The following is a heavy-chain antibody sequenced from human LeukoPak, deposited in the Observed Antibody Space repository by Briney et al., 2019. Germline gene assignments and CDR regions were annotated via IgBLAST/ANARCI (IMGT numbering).Heavy chain of an antibody. CDR1: GFTFSDYY. CDR2: ISSSGSTI. V-gene: IGHV3-11*01. J-gene: IGHJ4*02. Sequence: GGSLRLSCAASGFTFSDYYMNWIRHAPGKGLEWLSYISSSGSTIYYADSVRGRFTISRDNAKNSLYLQMNSLRAEGTAVYYCARDRVGDPLDYWGQGTLVTVSS. CDR3: ARDRVGDPLDY.